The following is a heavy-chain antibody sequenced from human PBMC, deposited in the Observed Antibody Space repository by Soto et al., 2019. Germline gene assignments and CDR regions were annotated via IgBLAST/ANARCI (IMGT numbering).Heavy chain of an antibody. CDR1: GFTCSSYA. Sequence: GGSLRLSCAASGFTCSSYAMSWVRQAPGKGLEWVSAISGSGGSTYYADSVKGRFTISRDNSKNTLYLQMNSLRAEDTAVYYCAKDVSYGSYFDYWGQGTLVTVSS. D-gene: IGHD5-18*01. CDR2: ISGSGGST. J-gene: IGHJ4*02. V-gene: IGHV3-23*01. CDR3: AKDVSYGSYFDY.